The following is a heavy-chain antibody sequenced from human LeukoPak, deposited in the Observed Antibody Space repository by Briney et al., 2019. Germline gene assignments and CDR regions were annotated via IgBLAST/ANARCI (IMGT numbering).Heavy chain of an antibody. J-gene: IGHJ4*02. Sequence: GGSLRLSCAASGFTFTSSAMSWVRQAPGKGLEWVSVISGSGHTTDYADSVKGRFTISRDNSKNTLYLQMNSLRAEDTAVYYCAKDAAGVRGVSVDYWGQGTLVTVSS. CDR3: AKDAAGVRGVSVDY. D-gene: IGHD3-10*01. CDR2: ISGSGHTT. V-gene: IGHV3-23*01. CDR1: GFTFTSSA.